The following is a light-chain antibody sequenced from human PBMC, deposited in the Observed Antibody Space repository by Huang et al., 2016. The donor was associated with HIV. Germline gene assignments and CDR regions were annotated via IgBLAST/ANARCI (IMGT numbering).Light chain of an antibody. CDR3: QQLNSYPEGFT. CDR2: AAS. Sequence: IQLTQSPSSLSASAVDRVTITCRASQGISSYLAWYEQKPGKAPKLLIYAASTSQSGVPARFSGSVSGTDFTLTISSLQPEDFATYYCQQLNSYPEGFTFGPGTKVDIK. CDR1: QGISSY. J-gene: IGKJ3*01. V-gene: IGKV1-9*01.